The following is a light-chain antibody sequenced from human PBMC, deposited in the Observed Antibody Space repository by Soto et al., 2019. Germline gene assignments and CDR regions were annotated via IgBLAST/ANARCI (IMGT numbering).Light chain of an antibody. V-gene: IGKV3-20*01. CDR2: GAS. CDR1: QSVSSSY. CDR3: QQYCSSRT. Sequence: ELVLTQSPGTLSLSPGERATLSCRASQSVSSSYLAGYQQKPGQAPRLLIYGASSRATGIPDRFSGSGSGTDFTLTISRLEPEDFAVYYCQQYCSSRTFGKGTKVEVK. J-gene: IGKJ1*01.